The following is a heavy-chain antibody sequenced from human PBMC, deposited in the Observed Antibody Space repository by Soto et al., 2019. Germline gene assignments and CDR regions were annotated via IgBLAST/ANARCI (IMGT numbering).Heavy chain of an antibody. CDR3: GMLLGLAWDQRYSDS. CDR1: GFTFSKYG. J-gene: IGHJ4*01. V-gene: IGHV3-30*03. CDR2: LPYDASNK. D-gene: IGHD3-3*01. Sequence: GESLRLSCTVSGFTFSKYGMHWVRQAPGKGLEWVAVLPYDASNKYYADSVKRRFTISRDNYKNTLYHVINVMRAEDAVEYYWGMLLGLAWDQRYSDSWGQGTLVTVSS.